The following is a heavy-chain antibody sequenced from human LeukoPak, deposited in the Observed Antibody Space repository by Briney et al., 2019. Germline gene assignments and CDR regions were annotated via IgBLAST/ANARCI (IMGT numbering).Heavy chain of an antibody. CDR3: ARRPYSSGWETSEPFDY. V-gene: IGHV3-48*03. Sequence: PGGSLRLSCAASGFTFSSYEMNWVRQAPGKGLEWVSHISSSGSTIYYADSVKGRFTISRDNAKNSLYLQMNSLRAEDTAVYYCARRPYSSGWETSEPFDYWGQGTLVTVSS. D-gene: IGHD6-19*01. CDR2: ISSSGSTI. J-gene: IGHJ4*02. CDR1: GFTFSSYE.